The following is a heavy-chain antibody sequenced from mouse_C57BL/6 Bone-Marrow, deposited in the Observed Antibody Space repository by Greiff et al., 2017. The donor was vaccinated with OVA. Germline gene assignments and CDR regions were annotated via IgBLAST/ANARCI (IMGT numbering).Heavy chain of an antibody. D-gene: IGHD6-1*01. Sequence: EVKLVESGPELVKPGASVKMSCKASGYTFTDYNMHWVKQSHGKSLEWIGYINPNNGGTSYNQKFKGKATLTVNKSSSTAYMELRSLTSEDAAVYYCARLQRAMDYWGRGTSVTVTS. J-gene: IGHJ4*01. CDR3: ARLQRAMDY. V-gene: IGHV1-22*01. CDR1: GYTFTDYN. CDR2: INPNNGGT.